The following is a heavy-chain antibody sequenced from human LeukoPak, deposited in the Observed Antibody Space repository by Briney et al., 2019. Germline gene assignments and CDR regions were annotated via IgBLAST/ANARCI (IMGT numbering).Heavy chain of an antibody. CDR2: IYYSGNT. V-gene: IGHV4-39*01. CDR3: ARGDIVATLHPLDY. D-gene: IGHD5-12*01. CDR1: GGSISSSSYY. J-gene: IGHJ4*02. Sequence: PSETLSLTCTVPGGSISSSSYYWGWIRQPPGKGLEWIGSIYYSGNTYYNPSLKSRVTISVDTSKNQFSLKLSSVTAADTAVYYCARGDIVATLHPLDYWGQGTLVTVSS.